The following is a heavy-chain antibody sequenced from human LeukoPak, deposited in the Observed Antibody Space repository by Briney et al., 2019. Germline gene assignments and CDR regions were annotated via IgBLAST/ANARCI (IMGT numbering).Heavy chain of an antibody. V-gene: IGHV1-24*01. CDR1: GYTLTDLS. D-gene: IGHD3-16*02. CDR2: SDPEDGET. Sequence: ASVKVSCKVSGYTLTDLSVHWVRQTPGKGLEWMGGSDPEDGETIYAQKFQGRVTMTEDTSTDTAYMELSSLRSEDTAVYYCAADSDSRVRLGELSSDLEAFDIWGQGTLVTVSS. J-gene: IGHJ3*02. CDR3: AADSDSRVRLGELSSDLEAFDI.